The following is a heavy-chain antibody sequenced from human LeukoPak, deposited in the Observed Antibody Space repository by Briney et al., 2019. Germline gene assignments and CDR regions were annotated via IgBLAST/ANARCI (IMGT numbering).Heavy chain of an antibody. D-gene: IGHD3-22*01. CDR2: INPNSGDT. Sequence: GASVKVSCKASGYTFTGYYIHWVRQAPGQGLEWMGWINPNSGDTNYAQKFQGRVTMTRDTSINTPYMELSRLRSDDIAVYYCARENDSGYISPLDYWGQGTLVTVSS. J-gene: IGHJ4*02. V-gene: IGHV1-2*02. CDR1: GYTFTGYY. CDR3: ARENDSGYISPLDY.